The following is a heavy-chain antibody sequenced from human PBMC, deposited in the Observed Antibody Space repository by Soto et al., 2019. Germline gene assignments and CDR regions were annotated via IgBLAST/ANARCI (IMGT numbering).Heavy chain of an antibody. CDR1: GYSFTSYW. J-gene: IGHJ6*02. CDR3: ARSRRLSNYYYYGMDV. CDR2: IDPSDSYT. V-gene: IGHV5-10-1*01. D-gene: IGHD3-16*02. Sequence: GESLKISCKGSGYSFTSYWISWVSQMPGKGLEWMGRIDPSDSYTNYSPSFQGHVTISADKSISTAYLQWSSLKASDTAMYYCARSRRLSNYYYYGMDVWGQGTTVTVSS.